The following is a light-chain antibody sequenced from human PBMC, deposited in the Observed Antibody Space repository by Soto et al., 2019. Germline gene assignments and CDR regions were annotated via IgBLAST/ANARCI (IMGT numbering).Light chain of an antibody. CDR1: QSVSTN. Sequence: EIVMTQSPGTLSVSPGEGATLSCRASQSVSTNLAWYQQKPDQAPRLLIYGASTTATGMPARFSGSRSGTEFTVTIRSLQSEDCAFYYCQQYYTWPRTFGQGTSVEIK. CDR2: GAS. V-gene: IGKV3-15*01. J-gene: IGKJ1*01. CDR3: QQYYTWPRT.